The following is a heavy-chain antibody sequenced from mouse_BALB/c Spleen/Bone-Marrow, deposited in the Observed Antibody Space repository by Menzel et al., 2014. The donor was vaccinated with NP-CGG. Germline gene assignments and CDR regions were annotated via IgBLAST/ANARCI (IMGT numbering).Heavy chain of an antibody. J-gene: IGHJ2*01. CDR2: IHCSGGA. Sequence: VQLQQSGPDLVRPSQSLSLTCTVTGYSITSGYTCHLIRRFPEDQLEWMGDIHCSGGANYNPSLKSRISITRDTSKNHFFLQLSSVTTEDTATYYCARGGLDFDYWGQGATLTVSS. D-gene: IGHD3-3*01. V-gene: IGHV3-1*02. CDR1: GYSITSGYT. CDR3: ARGGLDFDY.